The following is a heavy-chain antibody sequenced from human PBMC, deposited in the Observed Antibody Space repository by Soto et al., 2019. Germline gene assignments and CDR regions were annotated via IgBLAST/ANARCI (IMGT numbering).Heavy chain of an antibody. J-gene: IGHJ4*02. D-gene: IGHD3-10*01. V-gene: IGHV1-3*01. CDR1: GYTFSSYA. Sequence: ASVKVSCKASGYTFSSYAMHWVRQAPGQRLEWMGGIIASFGKANYSQKFQDRVTITGDKSTSTAYMELSSLRSEDTAVYYCARVWLKDSRQFDYWGQGTLVTVSS. CDR3: ARVWLKDSRQFDY. CDR2: IIASFGKA.